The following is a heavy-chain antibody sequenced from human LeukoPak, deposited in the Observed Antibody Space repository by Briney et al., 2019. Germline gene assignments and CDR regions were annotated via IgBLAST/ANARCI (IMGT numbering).Heavy chain of an antibody. CDR1: GVSIIRSSYY. CDR2: IYYSDSGTM. Sequence: PSETLSLTCTVSGVSIIRSSYYWGWIRQSPGKGLEWIGSIYYSDSGTMYYNPSLKSRVTMSADTSKDQFSLRVSSVTAADTAVYYCARRPPALGAFDIWGQGTMVSVSS. V-gene: IGHV4-39*01. CDR3: ARRPPALGAFDI. J-gene: IGHJ3*02.